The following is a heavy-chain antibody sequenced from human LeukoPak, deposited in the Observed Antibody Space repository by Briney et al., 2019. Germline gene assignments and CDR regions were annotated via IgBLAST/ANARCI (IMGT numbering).Heavy chain of an antibody. CDR3: ARGPSGYSGYDPSYYYMDV. D-gene: IGHD5-12*01. CDR1: GGTFSSYA. J-gene: IGHJ6*03. CDR2: IIPIFGTA. V-gene: IGHV1-69*13. Sequence: SVKVSCKASGGTFSSYAISWVRQAPGQGLEWMGGIIPIFGTANYAQKFQGRVTITADESTSTAYMELSSLRSEDTAVYYCARGPSGYSGYDPSYYYMDVWGKGTTVTISS.